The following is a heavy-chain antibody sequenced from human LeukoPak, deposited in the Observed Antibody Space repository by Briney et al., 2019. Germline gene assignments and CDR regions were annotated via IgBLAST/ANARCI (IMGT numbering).Heavy chain of an antibody. D-gene: IGHD3-16*02. CDR2: ISGSGDNT. CDR1: GFTFSSYA. Sequence: GGSLRLSCAASGFTFSSYAMSWVRQAPGKGLEWVSAISGSGDNTYYADSVKGRFTTSRDNSKNTLYLQMNSLRAEDTAVYYCARDPARSDYVWGSYRDWGQGTLVTVSS. CDR3: ARDPARSDYVWGSYRD. V-gene: IGHV3-23*01. J-gene: IGHJ4*02.